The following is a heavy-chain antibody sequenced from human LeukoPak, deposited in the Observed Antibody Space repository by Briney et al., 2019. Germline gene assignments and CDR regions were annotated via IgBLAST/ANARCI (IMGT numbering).Heavy chain of an antibody. D-gene: IGHD1-26*01. CDR3: ARGGATVVS. V-gene: IGHV3-7*05. J-gene: IGHJ4*02. CDR2: LKQDGSEK. CDR1: GFTFNDYW. Sequence: GGSLRHSCSASGFTFNDYWMSWVRQAPGKGLEWVANLKQDGSEKYYVDSVKGRFTISRDNAKKSLYLQMNSLRPEDTAVYYCARGGATVVSWGQGTLVTVSS.